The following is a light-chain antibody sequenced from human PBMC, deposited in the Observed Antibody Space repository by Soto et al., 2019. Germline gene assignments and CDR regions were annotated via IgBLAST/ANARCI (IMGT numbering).Light chain of an antibody. CDR3: LQSTQLPWT. V-gene: IGKV2D-29*02. J-gene: IGKJ1*01. Sequence: EIVLTQTPLSLSVTPGQPASISCKSSQNLLHSDGRTFLYWYLQKPGQSPQLLIYEVSNRFSGVPDRLSGSGLGTDFTLKVSRVETEDVGVYYCLQSTQLPWTFGQGTKVEI. CDR2: EVS. CDR1: QNLLHSDGRTF.